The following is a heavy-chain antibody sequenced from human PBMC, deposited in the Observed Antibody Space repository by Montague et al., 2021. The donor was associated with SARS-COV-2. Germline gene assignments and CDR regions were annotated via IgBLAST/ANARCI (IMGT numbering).Heavy chain of an antibody. Sequence: SLRLSCSSSGFTFGDCSMSWVRQAPGKGLEWVSFIRSTVYGGTTXYAASVKGRFTISRDDSKSIAYLQMNSLKTEDTAVYYCTRDKTLLWFGELYWYFDLWGRGTLVTVSS. V-gene: IGHV3-49*04. CDR3: TRDKTLLWFGELYWYFDL. CDR2: IRSTVYGGTT. CDR1: GFTFGDCS. J-gene: IGHJ2*01. D-gene: IGHD3-10*01.